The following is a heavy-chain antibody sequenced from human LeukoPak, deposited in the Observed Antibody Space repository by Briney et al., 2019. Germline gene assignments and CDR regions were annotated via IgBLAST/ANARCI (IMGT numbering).Heavy chain of an antibody. J-gene: IGHJ5*01. D-gene: IGHD3-16*01. CDR2: IYYSGST. CDR3: ARHFTGDTNLFDS. CDR1: GGSISSSSYY. Sequence: PSETLSLTCTVSGGSISSSSYYWGWIRQPPGKGLEWIGSIYYSGSTYYNPSLKSRVTISVDTSKNQFSLKLSSVTAADTAVYYCARHFTGDTNLFDSWGQGTLVTVSS. V-gene: IGHV4-39*01.